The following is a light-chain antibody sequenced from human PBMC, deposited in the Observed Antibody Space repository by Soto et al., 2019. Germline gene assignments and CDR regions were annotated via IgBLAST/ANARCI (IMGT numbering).Light chain of an antibody. CDR3: QQLRMYPST. V-gene: IGKV1-13*02. Sequence: AIQLTQSPSSLSASVGDRVTISCRASQGISSALAWYQQKPGNAPKLLIYDASSLESTVTSRFSGSGSGTDFALPTTSMQAEDFATYYCQQLRMYPSTFGGGTKVDIK. CDR2: DAS. J-gene: IGKJ4*01. CDR1: QGISSA.